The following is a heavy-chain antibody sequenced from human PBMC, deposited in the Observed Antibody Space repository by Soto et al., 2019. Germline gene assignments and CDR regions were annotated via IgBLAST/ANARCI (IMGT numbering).Heavy chain of an antibody. CDR2: IYSGGST. CDR3: ARGAPVRVVAATPFDY. D-gene: IGHD2-15*01. J-gene: IGHJ4*02. Sequence: EVQLVESGGGLVQPGGSLRLSCAASGFTVSSNYMSWVRQAPGKGLEWVSVIYSGGSTYYADSVKGRFTISRDNSKNTLYLQMNSLRAEDTAVYYCARGAPVRVVAATPFDYWGQGTLVTVSS. CDR1: GFTVSSNY. V-gene: IGHV3-66*01.